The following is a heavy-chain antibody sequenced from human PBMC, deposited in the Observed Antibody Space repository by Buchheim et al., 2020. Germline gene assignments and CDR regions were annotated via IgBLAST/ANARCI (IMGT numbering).Heavy chain of an antibody. CDR3: ARSRGAKNWFDP. Sequence: QLLLQESGPGLVKPSETLSLTCTVSGVSMNSSHYYWGWIRQPPGKGLEWIGGVYYSGTTYYNLSLKSRVTISIETSKNQFSLNLKSLTAADTAVYYCARSRGAKNWFDPWGQGTL. J-gene: IGHJ5*02. CDR2: VYYSGTT. D-gene: IGHD4/OR15-4a*01. V-gene: IGHV4-39*01. CDR1: GVSMNSSHYY.